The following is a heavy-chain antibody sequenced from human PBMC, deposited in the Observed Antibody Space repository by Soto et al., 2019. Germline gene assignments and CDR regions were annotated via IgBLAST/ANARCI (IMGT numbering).Heavy chain of an antibody. CDR1: GGTFSSYT. CDR3: ARGETYSSGWYPPYYYYYMDV. V-gene: IGHV1-69*02. J-gene: IGHJ6*03. CDR2: MIPILGIA. Sequence: SVKVSCKASGGTFSSYTISWVRQAPGQGLEWMGRMIPILGIADYAQKFQGRVTITRNTSTSTAYMELSSLRSEDTAVYYCARGETYSSGWYPPYYYYYMDVWGKGTTVTVSS. D-gene: IGHD6-19*01.